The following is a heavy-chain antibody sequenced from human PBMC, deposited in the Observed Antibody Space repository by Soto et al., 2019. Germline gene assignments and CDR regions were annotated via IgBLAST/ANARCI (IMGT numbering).Heavy chain of an antibody. CDR3: ARDRGDCSGGSCSTAFDY. J-gene: IGHJ4*02. Sequence: SETLSLTCTVSGGSISSYYWSWIRQPPGKGLEWIGYIYYSGSTNYNPSLKSRVTISVDTSKNQFSLKLSSVTAADTAVYYCARDRGDCSGGSCSTAFDYWGQGTLVTVSS. V-gene: IGHV4-59*01. CDR1: GGSISSYY. CDR2: IYYSGST. D-gene: IGHD2-15*01.